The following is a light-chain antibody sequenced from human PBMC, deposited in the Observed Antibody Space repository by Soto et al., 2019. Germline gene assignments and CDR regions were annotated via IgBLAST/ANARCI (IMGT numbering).Light chain of an antibody. CDR3: LQHNSFPRT. CDR1: QGIRID. CDR2: GAS. Sequence: DLQMTQSPSSLSASVGDRVTITCRASQGIRIDLGWFQQRPGKAPKRLIYGASSLQSGVPSRFSGSGSGTEFTLTISNLQPEDFATYYCLQHNSFPRTFVQGTKVDIK. V-gene: IGKV1-17*02. J-gene: IGKJ1*01.